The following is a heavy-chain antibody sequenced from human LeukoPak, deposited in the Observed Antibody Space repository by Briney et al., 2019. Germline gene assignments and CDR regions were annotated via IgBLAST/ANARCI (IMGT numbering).Heavy chain of an antibody. V-gene: IGHV3-11*01. D-gene: IGHD2/OR15-2a*01. CDR3: AREVVIFPDYYYYGMNV. Sequence: GGSLRLSCAASGFPFRDYYMTWIRQAPGKGLEWISYISRSGDTLYYADSVEGRFTISRDNAKNSLFLQMNSLRADDTAVYYCAREVVIFPDYYYYGMNVWGQGTTVTVSS. J-gene: IGHJ6*02. CDR1: GFPFRDYY. CDR2: ISRSGDTL.